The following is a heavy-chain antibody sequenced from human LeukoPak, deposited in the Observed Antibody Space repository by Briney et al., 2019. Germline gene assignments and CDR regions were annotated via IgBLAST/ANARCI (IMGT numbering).Heavy chain of an antibody. Sequence: PGGSLRLSYSPSGFNVRSNYMSWVRQAPGKGLEWVSVIYSGGSTYYADSVKGRFTISRDNSKNTLYLQMNSLRAEDTAVYYCARMTNAAFDIWGQGTMVTVSS. D-gene: IGHD4-11*01. CDR3: ARMTNAAFDI. CDR1: GFNVRSNY. J-gene: IGHJ3*02. V-gene: IGHV3-53*01. CDR2: IYSGGST.